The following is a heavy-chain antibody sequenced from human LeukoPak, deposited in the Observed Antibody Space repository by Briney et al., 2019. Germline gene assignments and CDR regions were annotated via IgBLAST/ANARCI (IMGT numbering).Heavy chain of an antibody. D-gene: IGHD6-19*01. CDR2: INSDGSST. CDR1: GFTFSSYW. V-gene: IGHV3-74*01. J-gene: IGHJ4*02. Sequence: PGGSLRLSCAASGFTFSSYWMHWVRQAPGKGLVWVSRINSDGSSTSYADSVKGRFTISRDNAKNTLYLQMNSLRVEDTAVYYRANSGWYYYFDYWGQGTLVTVSS. CDR3: ANSGWYYYFDY.